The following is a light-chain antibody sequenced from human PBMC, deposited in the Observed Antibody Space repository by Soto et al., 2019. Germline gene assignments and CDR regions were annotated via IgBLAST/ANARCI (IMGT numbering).Light chain of an antibody. Sequence: DIQMTQSPSTLSASVGDRVSITCRASQSIGSWLAWYQRKPGTAPNLLIYDASTLQSGVPSRFSASGAGTDFTLTISSLQPDDFATYYCQKYYTYPTFGPGTKVDIK. CDR2: DAS. J-gene: IGKJ1*01. CDR1: QSIGSW. CDR3: QKYYTYPT. V-gene: IGKV1-5*01.